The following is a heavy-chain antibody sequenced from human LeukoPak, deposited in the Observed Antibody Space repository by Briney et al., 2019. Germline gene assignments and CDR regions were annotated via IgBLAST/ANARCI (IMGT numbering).Heavy chain of an antibody. D-gene: IGHD6-6*01. CDR2: ISGSGGST. CDR3: AKDHRRIAARPDAFDI. V-gene: IGHV3-23*01. Sequence: GGSLRLSCAASGFTFSGYAMSWVRQAPGKGLEWVSAISGSGGSTYNADSVKGRFTISRDNSKNTLYLQMNSLRAEDTAVYYCAKDHRRIAARPDAFDIWGQGTMVTVSS. J-gene: IGHJ3*02. CDR1: GFTFSGYA.